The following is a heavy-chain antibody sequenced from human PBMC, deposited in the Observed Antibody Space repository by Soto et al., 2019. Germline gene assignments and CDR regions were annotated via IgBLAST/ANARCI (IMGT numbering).Heavy chain of an antibody. V-gene: IGHV3-30-3*01. CDR3: ARVRRRFLEWAYFDY. D-gene: IGHD3-3*01. J-gene: IGHJ4*02. Sequence: QVQLVESGGGVVQPGRSLRLSCAASGFTFSSYAMHGVRQAPGKGLEWVAVISYDGSNKYYADSVKGRFTSSRDNSKNKLYRQMNSRIAVDTAVYYCARVRRRFLEWAYFDYLGQGTLVTVSS. CDR2: ISYDGSNK. CDR1: GFTFSSYA.